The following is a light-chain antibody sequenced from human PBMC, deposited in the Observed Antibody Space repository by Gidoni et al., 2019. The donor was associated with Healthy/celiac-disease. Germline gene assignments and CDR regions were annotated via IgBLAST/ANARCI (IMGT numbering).Light chain of an antibody. J-gene: IGKJ1*01. CDR1: QSVSSN. V-gene: IGKV3-15*01. CDR3: QQYNNWPPART. Sequence: IVMTQSPPTLSVSPGERATLSCRASQSVSSNLAWYQQKPGQAPRLLIYGASTRATGIPARFSGSGSGTEFTLTISSLQSEDFAVYYCQQYNNWPPARTFGQGTKVEIK. CDR2: GAS.